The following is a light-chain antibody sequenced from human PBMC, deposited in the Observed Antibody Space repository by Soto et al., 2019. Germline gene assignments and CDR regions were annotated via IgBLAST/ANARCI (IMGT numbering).Light chain of an antibody. CDR3: HQYGSSHPYT. Sequence: EGVLTQSPGTLSLSPGERATLSCRASQSVSNNYLAWYQQKPGQSPKLLIFGSTDMATGIPDRFSGSGYGTDFTLNISRLEPEDFAVYYCHQYGSSHPYTFGQGTKLEIK. CDR2: GST. V-gene: IGKV3-20*01. CDR1: QSVSNNY. J-gene: IGKJ2*01.